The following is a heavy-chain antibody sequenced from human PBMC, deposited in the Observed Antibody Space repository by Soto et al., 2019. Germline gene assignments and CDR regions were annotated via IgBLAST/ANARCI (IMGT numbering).Heavy chain of an antibody. J-gene: IGHJ4*01. CDR1: GDRFSGYS. Sequence: ASVKVSCKTSGDRFSGYSISWVRQAPGQGLEWMGGIIPIFGTTNYAQRFHGRVTITADKSTSTVYMELYSLKSEDTAVYYCARDLGSGYDPGDYWG. V-gene: IGHV1-69*06. CDR3: ARDLGSGYDPGDY. D-gene: IGHD5-12*01. CDR2: IIPIFGTT.